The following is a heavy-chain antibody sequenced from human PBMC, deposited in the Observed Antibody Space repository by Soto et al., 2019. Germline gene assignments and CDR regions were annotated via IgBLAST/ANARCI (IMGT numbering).Heavy chain of an antibody. CDR3: ARAQYSSSWYGVDY. CDR2: IYYSGST. J-gene: IGHJ4*02. CDR1: GGSIGSGGYY. D-gene: IGHD6-13*01. V-gene: IGHV4-31*03. Sequence: PSETLSLTCTVSGGSIGSGGYYWSWIRQHPGKGLEWIGYIYYSGSTYYNPSLKSRVTISVDTSKNQFSLKLSSVTAADTAVYYCARAQYSSSWYGVDYWGQGTLVTVSS.